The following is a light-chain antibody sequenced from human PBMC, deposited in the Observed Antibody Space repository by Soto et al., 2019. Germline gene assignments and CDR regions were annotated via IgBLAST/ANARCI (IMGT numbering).Light chain of an antibody. V-gene: IGLV1-47*01. CDR3: AVWDDSLDGVV. Sequence: QSALTQPPSASATPGQGVMISCSGSSVNIGSNYVYWYQQLPGTAPKLLIYRNGQRPSGVPDRFSGSKSGTSASLAISGLRSEDEADYYCAVWDDSLDGVVFGGGTKLTVL. J-gene: IGLJ3*02. CDR1: SVNIGSNY. CDR2: RNG.